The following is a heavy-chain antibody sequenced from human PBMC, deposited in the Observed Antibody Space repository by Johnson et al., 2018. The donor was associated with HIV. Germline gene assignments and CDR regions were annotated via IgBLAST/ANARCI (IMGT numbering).Heavy chain of an antibody. CDR1: GFTFDKSY. CDR3: ARESTSWGGEYVGYGLDM. CDR2: SSSSGSII. Sequence: VQLVESGGELVKPGGSLRLSCAASGFTFDKSYMNWIRQAPGKGLEWVAHSSSSGSIIYYADSVKGRFTISRDNAKKSLFLQMNSLRVDDTAVYYCARESTSWGGEYVGYGLDMWGQGTTVTVSS. D-gene: IGHD5-18*01. J-gene: IGHJ3*02. V-gene: IGHV3-11*04.